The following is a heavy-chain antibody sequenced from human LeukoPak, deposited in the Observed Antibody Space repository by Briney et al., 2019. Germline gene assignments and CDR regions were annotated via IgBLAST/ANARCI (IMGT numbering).Heavy chain of an antibody. Sequence: GGSLTLSCAASGFTFSSYWMHWVRQAPGNGLVWVSRINSDESSTSYADSVKGRFTLSRDNAKNTLYLQMNSLRAEDTAVYYCARGGGYSYGLIDYWGQGTLVTASS. CDR2: INSDESST. CDR1: GFTFSSYW. V-gene: IGHV3-74*01. CDR3: ARGGGYSYGLIDY. D-gene: IGHD5-18*01. J-gene: IGHJ4*02.